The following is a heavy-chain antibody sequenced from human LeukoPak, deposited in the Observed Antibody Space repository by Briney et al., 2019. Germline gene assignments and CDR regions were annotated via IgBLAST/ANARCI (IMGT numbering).Heavy chain of an antibody. V-gene: IGHV6-1*01. Sequence: SQTLSLTCAISGDSVSSNSATWNWIRQSPSRGLEWLGRTYYRSKWYNDYAVSMKIRITTNPDTSKNQFSLQLNSVTPEDTAVYYCARRKAATFGMDVWGQGTTVTVSS. CDR2: TYYRSKWYN. J-gene: IGHJ6*02. D-gene: IGHD6-13*01. CDR3: ARRKAATFGMDV. CDR1: GDSVSSNSAT.